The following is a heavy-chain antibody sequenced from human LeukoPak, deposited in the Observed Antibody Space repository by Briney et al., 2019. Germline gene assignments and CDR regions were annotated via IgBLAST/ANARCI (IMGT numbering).Heavy chain of an antibody. CDR2: IYTSGST. J-gene: IGHJ6*03. D-gene: IGHD3-22*01. CDR1: GGSISSYY. Sequence: SETLSLTCTVSGGSISSYYWSWIRQPAGKGLEWIGRIYTSGSTNYNPSLKSRVTMSVDTSKNQFSLKLSSVTAADTTVYYCARESIVVVITYYYYYMDVWGKGTTVTVSS. V-gene: IGHV4-4*07. CDR3: ARESIVVVITYYYYYMDV.